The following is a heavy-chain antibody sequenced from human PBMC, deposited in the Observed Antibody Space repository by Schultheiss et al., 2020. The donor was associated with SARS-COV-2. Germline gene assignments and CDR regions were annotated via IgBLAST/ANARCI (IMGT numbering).Heavy chain of an antibody. Sequence: GESLKISCAASGFTFSNAWMSWVRQAPGKGLEWVGRIKSKTDGGTTDYAAPVKGRFTISRDDSKNTLYLQMNSLKTEDTAVYYCTTDHVYGSGSYPFDYWGQGTLVTVS. D-gene: IGHD3-10*01. V-gene: IGHV3-15*01. J-gene: IGHJ4*02. CDR3: TTDHVYGSGSYPFDY. CDR2: IKSKTDGGTT. CDR1: GFTFSNAW.